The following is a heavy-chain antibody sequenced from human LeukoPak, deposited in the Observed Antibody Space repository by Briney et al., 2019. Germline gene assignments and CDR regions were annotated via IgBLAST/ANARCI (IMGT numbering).Heavy chain of an antibody. J-gene: IGHJ6*02. D-gene: IGHD2-2*01. CDR2: ISAYNGNT. V-gene: IGHV1-18*01. CDR1: GYTFTSYG. CDR3: ARESYCSSTSCYSDYYYYGMDV. Sequence: ASVTVSCKASGYTFTSYGISWVRQDPGQGLEWMGWISAYNGNTNYAQKLQGRITMTTDTSTSTAYMELRSLRSDDTAVYYCARESYCSSTSCYSDYYYYGMDVWGQGTTVTVSS.